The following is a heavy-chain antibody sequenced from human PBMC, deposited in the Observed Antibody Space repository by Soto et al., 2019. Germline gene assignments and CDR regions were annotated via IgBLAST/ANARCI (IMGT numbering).Heavy chain of an antibody. D-gene: IGHD3-10*02. J-gene: IGHJ6*03. CDR3: AHTRFETQIYCYYYMDV. Sequence: QITLKESGPPLVNPTQTLTLTCSFSGFSLSTSGVGVVWIRHPPGKALEWLGIIYWDDDERYSPSLRSRLTITKDTSKNQVVLRMTNMDPVATATYYCAHTRFETQIYCYYYMDVWGKGTTVTVSS. CDR2: IYWDDDE. CDR1: GFSLSTSGVG. V-gene: IGHV2-5*02.